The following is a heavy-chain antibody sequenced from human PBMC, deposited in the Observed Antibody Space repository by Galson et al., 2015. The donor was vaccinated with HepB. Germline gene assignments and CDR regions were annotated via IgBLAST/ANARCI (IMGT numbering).Heavy chain of an antibody. CDR1: GSTFSDYF. CDR3: ARATLGWFDP. Sequence: LRLSCAASGSTFSDYFMTWIRQAPGKGLEWVSYISISGITTISYADSVKGRFTISRDNAKNSLYLQMNSLRAEDTAVYYCARATLGWFDPWGQGTLVTVSS. D-gene: IGHD2/OR15-2a*01. CDR2: ISISGITTI. J-gene: IGHJ5*02. V-gene: IGHV3-11*01.